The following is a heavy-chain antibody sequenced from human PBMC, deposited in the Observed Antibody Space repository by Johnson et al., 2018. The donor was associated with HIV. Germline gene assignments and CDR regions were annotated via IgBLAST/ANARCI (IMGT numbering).Heavy chain of an antibody. J-gene: IGHJ3*02. Sequence: QVQLVESGGGLVQPGGSLRLSCAASGFTFSDYYMSWIRQGTGKGLEWVSYISSSGNTIYYADSVKGRFTISRDNAKNSLYLQMNSLRAEDTAVYYCASTLTGDFGAFDIWGQGTMVTVSS. D-gene: IGHD7-27*01. CDR2: ISSSGNTI. V-gene: IGHV3-11*01. CDR3: ASTLTGDFGAFDI. CDR1: GFTFSDYY.